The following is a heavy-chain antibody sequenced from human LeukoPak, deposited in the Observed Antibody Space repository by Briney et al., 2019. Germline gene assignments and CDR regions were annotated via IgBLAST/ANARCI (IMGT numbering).Heavy chain of an antibody. Sequence: PGGSLRLSCAASGFTFGSYGMNWVRQAPGKGLAWVSYISSGRPTINYADSVKGRFTISRDNARNSLYLQMNSLRAEDSAVYYCARGGASRPDFWGQGTMVTVSS. D-gene: IGHD1-26*01. J-gene: IGHJ3*01. V-gene: IGHV3-48*01. CDR2: ISSGRPTI. CDR3: ARGGASRPDF. CDR1: GFTFGSYG.